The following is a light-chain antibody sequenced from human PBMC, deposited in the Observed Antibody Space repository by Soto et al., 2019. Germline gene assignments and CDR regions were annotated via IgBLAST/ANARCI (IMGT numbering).Light chain of an antibody. V-gene: IGLV1-40*01. Sequence: QAVLTQPPSVSGAPGQSVTISCTGSSSNIGAGYDVHLYQQLPGTAPKLLIYSNNNRPSWVPDRFSGSKYGTSASLSITRLLAADEAAYYCQSSDSSLSGFYVLGTETKLTV. CDR3: QSSDSSLSGFYV. CDR2: SNN. J-gene: IGLJ1*01. CDR1: SSNIGAGYD.